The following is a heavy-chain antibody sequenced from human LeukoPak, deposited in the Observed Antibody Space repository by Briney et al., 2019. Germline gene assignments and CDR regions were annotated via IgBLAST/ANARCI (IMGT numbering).Heavy chain of an antibody. CDR3: ARGGEANYYDTSGYYLYYY. J-gene: IGHJ4*02. CDR1: GGTFSSYA. D-gene: IGHD3-22*01. Sequence: SVKVSCXASGGTFSSYAISWVRQAPGQGLEWMGGIIPIFGTANYAQKFQDRVTITADESTSTAYMELSSLRSEDTAVYYCARGGEANYYDTSGYYLYYYWGQGTLVTVSS. V-gene: IGHV1-69*13. CDR2: IIPIFGTA.